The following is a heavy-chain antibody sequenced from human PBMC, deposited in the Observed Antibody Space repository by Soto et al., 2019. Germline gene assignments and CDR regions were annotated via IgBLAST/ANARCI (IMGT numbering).Heavy chain of an antibody. CDR3: AKEGAARNYGMDV. Sequence: GGSLSLSCAASGFTFSSYAMSWVRQAPGEGLAWVSAISGSGGSTYYADSVKGRFTISRDNSKNPLYLQMNSLRAEDTAVYYCAKEGAARNYGMDVWGQGTTVTVSS. CDR2: ISGSGGST. J-gene: IGHJ6*02. CDR1: GFTFSSYA. D-gene: IGHD6-6*01. V-gene: IGHV3-23*01.